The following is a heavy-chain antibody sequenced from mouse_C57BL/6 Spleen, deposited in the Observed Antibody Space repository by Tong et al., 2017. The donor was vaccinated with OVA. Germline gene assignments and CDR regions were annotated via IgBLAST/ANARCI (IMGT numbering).Heavy chain of an antibody. CDR3: ARDNQPYYFDY. D-gene: IGHD6-1*01. CDR1: GFTFSSYG. V-gene: IGHV5-6-3*01. CDR2: INSNGGST. Sequence: EVQLQESGGGLVQPGGSLKLSCAASGFTFSSYGMSWVRQTPDKRLELVATINSNGGSTYYPDSVKGRFTISRDNAKNTLYLQMSSLKSEDTAMYYCARDNQPYYFDYWGQGTTLTVSS. J-gene: IGHJ2*01.